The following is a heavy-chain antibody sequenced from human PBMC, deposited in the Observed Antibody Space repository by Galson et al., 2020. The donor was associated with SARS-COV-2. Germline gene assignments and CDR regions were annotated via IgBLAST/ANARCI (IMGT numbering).Heavy chain of an antibody. CDR1: GGSISSGRNY. CDR2: ISYTGAT. D-gene: IGHD5-18*01. Sequence: SETLSLTCSVSGGSISSGRNYWGWIRQPPGKGLEWIGDISYTGATDLSPALKSRVTMSVDTSKNEFSLKLTSVTVADAAIYYCVRQPAGIQLWFKGYNFFDPWGQGTLVTVSS. CDR3: VRQPAGIQLWFKGYNFFDP. J-gene: IGHJ5*02. V-gene: IGHV4-39*01.